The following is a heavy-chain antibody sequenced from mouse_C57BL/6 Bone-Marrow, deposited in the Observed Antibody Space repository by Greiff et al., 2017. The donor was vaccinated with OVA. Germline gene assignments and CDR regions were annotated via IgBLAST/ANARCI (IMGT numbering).Heavy chain of an antibody. V-gene: IGHV5-15*01. D-gene: IGHD1-1*01. CDR3: ARPGSSYAMDY. CDR1: GFTFSDYG. Sequence: DVHLVESGGGLVQPGGSLKLSCAASGFTFSDYGMAWVRQAPRKGPEWVAFISNLAYSIYYADTVTGRFTISRENAKNTLYLEMSSLRSEDTAMYYCARPGSSYAMDYWGQGTSVTVSS. J-gene: IGHJ4*01. CDR2: ISNLAYSI.